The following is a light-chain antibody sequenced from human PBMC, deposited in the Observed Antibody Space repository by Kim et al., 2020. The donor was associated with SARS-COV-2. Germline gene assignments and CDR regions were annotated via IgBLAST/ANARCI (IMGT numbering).Light chain of an antibody. CDR3: QQYGSSPRT. J-gene: IGKJ2*02. CDR1: QSVSSSY. Sequence: EIVLTQSPGTLSLSPGERATLSCRASQSVSSSYLDWCLQKPGQAPRLLIHGASSRATGIPDRFSGSGSGTDFSLTISRLEPEDFAVYYCQQYGSSPRTFGQGTKLEI. V-gene: IGKV3-20*01. CDR2: GAS.